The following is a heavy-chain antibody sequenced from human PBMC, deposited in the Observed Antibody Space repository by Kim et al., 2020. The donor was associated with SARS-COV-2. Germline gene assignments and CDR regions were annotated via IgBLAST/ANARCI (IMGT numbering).Heavy chain of an antibody. J-gene: IGHJ2*01. CDR2: INHRGST. Sequence: SETLSLTCAVYGGSFSGYFWSWIRQPPGKGLEWIGEINHRGSTNYNPSLKSRVTISIDTSKNQFSLKVTSVTAADTAVYYCARVLRAAVADDLWGRGTLVTVSS. D-gene: IGHD6-19*01. CDR3: ARVLRAAVADDL. V-gene: IGHV4-34*01. CDR1: GGSFSGYF.